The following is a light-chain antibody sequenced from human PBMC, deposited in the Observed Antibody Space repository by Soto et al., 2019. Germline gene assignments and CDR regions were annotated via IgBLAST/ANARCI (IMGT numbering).Light chain of an antibody. CDR1: QSVSSN. CDR2: GAS. J-gene: IGKJ1*01. V-gene: IGKV3-15*01. Sequence: EIVLTQSPGTLSLSPGERATLSCRASQSVSSNLAWYQQKPGQAPRLLIYGASTRATGIPARFSGSGSGTDFTLTINSLQSEDFVVYYCQQYNDWPTWTFGQGTKVDIK. CDR3: QQYNDWPTWT.